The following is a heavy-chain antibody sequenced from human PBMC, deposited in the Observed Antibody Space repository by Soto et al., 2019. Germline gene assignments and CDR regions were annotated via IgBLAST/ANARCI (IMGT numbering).Heavy chain of an antibody. D-gene: IGHD3-3*01. CDR3: ASAMTLGWSPQAY. Sequence: GESLKISCQTSGYTFTNYWIGWVRHMPGRGLEWMGLIFPRDSDTRYNSSFEGQVTISSDRSIATAYLQWTSLKASDTAIYFCASAMTLGWSPQAYWGQGTPVTVSS. V-gene: IGHV5-51*01. J-gene: IGHJ4*02. CDR1: GYTFTNYW. CDR2: IFPRDSDT.